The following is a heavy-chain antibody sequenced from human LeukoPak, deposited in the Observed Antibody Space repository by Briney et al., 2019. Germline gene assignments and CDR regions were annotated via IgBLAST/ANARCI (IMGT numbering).Heavy chain of an antibody. CDR1: GASISGSGYY. CDR3: ARQSRRYCSGGSCYSWFDP. V-gene: IGHV4-34*01. J-gene: IGHJ5*02. CDR2: INHSGST. Sequence: SETLSLTCAVSGASISGSGYYWSWIRQPPGKGLEWIGEINHSGSTNYNPSLKSRVTISVDTSKNQFSLKLSSVTAADTAVYYCARQSRRYCSGGSCYSWFDPWGQGTLVTVSS. D-gene: IGHD2-15*01.